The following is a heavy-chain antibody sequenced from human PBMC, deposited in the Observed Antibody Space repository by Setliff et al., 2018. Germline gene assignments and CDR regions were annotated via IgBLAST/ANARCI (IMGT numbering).Heavy chain of an antibody. CDR2: VSFSGSA. J-gene: IGHJ4*02. CDR1: GVSIGDTYYY. Sequence: SETLSLTCTVSGVSIGDTYYYWAWIRQPPGKGLEWVGSVSFSGSAYFSPSLKSRVAISLGTSTNVFSLKLSSLIAADTAVYYCARDPGFHSGTWSLDSWGQGRLVTVSS. D-gene: IGHD2-21*01. V-gene: IGHV4-39*02. CDR3: ARDPGFHSGTWSLDS.